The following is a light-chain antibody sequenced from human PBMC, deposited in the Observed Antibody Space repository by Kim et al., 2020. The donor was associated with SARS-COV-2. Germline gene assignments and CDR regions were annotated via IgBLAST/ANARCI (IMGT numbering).Light chain of an antibody. V-gene: IGKV3-11*01. J-gene: IGKJ4*01. CDR3: QQRSNWPPT. CDR2: DAS. CDR1: QSVSSY. Sequence: EIVLTQSQATLSLSPGERATLSCRASQSVSSYLAWYQQRPGQAPRLLIYDASNRATGIPARFSGSGSGIDFTLTISSLEPEDFAVYYCQQRSNWPPTFGGGTKVDIK.